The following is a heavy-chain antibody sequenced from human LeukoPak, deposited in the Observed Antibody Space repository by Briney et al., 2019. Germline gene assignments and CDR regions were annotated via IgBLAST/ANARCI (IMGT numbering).Heavy chain of an antibody. D-gene: IGHD6-13*01. J-gene: IGHJ6*02. Sequence: PGGSLRLSCAASGFTFSSYSMNWVRQAPGKGLEWVSSISSSSSYIYYADSVKGRFTISRDNAKNSLYLQMNSLRAEDTAVYYCARVGAAGVYYYYGMDVWGQGTTVTVSS. CDR1: GFTFSSYS. V-gene: IGHV3-21*01. CDR2: ISSSSSYI. CDR3: ARVGAAGVYYYYGMDV.